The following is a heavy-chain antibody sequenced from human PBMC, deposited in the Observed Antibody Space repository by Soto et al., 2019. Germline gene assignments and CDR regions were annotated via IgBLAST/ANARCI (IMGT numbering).Heavy chain of an antibody. CDR2: INYSGST. J-gene: IGHJ4*02. V-gene: IGHV4-34*01. CDR1: GGSFRGYY. CDR3: VRALELLGAHKALDY. D-gene: IGHD1-26*01. Sequence: PSETLSLTCAVYGGSFRGYYWTWIRQPPGKGLEWIGEINYSGSTNYTPSLKSRVTISVDRSKNQVSLKLTSVTAADTAVYYCVRALELLGAHKALDYWGQGTLLTVS.